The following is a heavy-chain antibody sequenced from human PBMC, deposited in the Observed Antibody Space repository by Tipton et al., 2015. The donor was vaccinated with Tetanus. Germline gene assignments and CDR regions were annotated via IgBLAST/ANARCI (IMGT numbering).Heavy chain of an antibody. Sequence: TLSLTCTVSGATVSRSNYHWGWIRQPPGKGLEWIGSISYTGSTNYNPSLKSRVTVSVDKSKNQLSLKLRSVTAADTAVYYCARRAGTSRFDYWGQGTLVTVSS. CDR3: ARRAGTSRFDY. V-gene: IGHV4-39*07. CDR2: ISYTGST. D-gene: IGHD1-1*01. CDR1: GATVSRSNYH. J-gene: IGHJ4*02.